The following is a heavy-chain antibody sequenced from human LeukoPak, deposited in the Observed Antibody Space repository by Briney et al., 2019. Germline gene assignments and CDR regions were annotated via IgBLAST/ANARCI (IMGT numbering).Heavy chain of an antibody. CDR2: ISYDGSNK. CDR3: AGGHDSSGYLHY. V-gene: IGHV3-30-3*01. D-gene: IGHD3-22*01. CDR1: GFTFSSYA. J-gene: IGHJ4*02. Sequence: PGGSLRLSCAASGFTFSSYAMHWVRQAPGKGLEWVAVISYDGSNKYYADSVKGRFTISRDNSKNTLYLQMNSLRAEDTAVYYCAGGHDSSGYLHYWGQGTLVTVSS.